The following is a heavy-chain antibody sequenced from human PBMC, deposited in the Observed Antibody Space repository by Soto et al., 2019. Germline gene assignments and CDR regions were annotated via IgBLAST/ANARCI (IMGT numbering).Heavy chain of an antibody. CDR2: INPKFGAA. J-gene: IGHJ6*02. D-gene: IGHD1-7*01. V-gene: IGHV1-2*02. Sequence: GASVKVSCKASGYTFTGYYIHWVRQSPGQGLEWMGWINPKFGAANYAQKFQGRVTMTTDTSTSTAYMELSSLRSEDTAVYYCAREGLELRPWLNDDRQSYGMDVWGQGTTVTVSS. CDR3: AREGLELRPWLNDDRQSYGMDV. CDR1: GYTFTGYY.